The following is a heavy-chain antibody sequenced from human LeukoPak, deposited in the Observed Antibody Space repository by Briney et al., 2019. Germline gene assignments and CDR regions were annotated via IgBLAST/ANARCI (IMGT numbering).Heavy chain of an antibody. J-gene: IGHJ4*02. Sequence: SVKVSCKAPGYTFSSYGISWVRQAPGQGLEWMGRIIPILGIANYAQKFQGRVTITADKSTSTAYMELSSLRSEDTAVYYCASPYPYFDYWGQGTLVTVSS. V-gene: IGHV1-69*04. CDR3: ASPYPYFDY. CDR2: IIPILGIA. CDR1: GYTFSSYG.